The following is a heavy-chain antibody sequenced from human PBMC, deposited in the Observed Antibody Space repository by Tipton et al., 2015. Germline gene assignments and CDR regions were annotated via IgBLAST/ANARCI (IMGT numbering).Heavy chain of an antibody. V-gene: IGHV3-33*08. CDR2: IWYGGTNQ. D-gene: IGHD5-12*01. Sequence: SLRLSCAASGFIFSNHGMHWVRQGPGKGLEWVAVIWYGGTNQYYADSVRGRFTISRDNSKNTLYLQMNRLRAEDTAVYYCARSGGYGWDQWGQGTLVTVSS. CDR3: ARSGGYGWDQ. J-gene: IGHJ4*02. CDR1: GFIFSNHG.